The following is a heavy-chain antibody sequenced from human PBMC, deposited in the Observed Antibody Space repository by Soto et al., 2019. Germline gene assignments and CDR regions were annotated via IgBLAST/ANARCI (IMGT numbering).Heavy chain of an antibody. Sequence: PGGSLRLSCAASGFTFSGYYMIWVRQAPGKGLEWVGNIKGDGSETHYVDSVKGRFTISRDNAENSIYLQMNNLRAEDTAMYYCARDPVTADWGQGTLVTVSS. CDR3: ARDPVTAD. CDR2: IKGDGSET. J-gene: IGHJ4*02. V-gene: IGHV3-7*03. CDR1: GFTFSGYY.